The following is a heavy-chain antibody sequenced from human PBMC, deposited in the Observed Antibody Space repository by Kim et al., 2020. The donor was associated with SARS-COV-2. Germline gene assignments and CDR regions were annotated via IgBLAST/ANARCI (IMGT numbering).Heavy chain of an antibody. CDR2: IDPSDSYT. V-gene: IGHV5-10-1*01. J-gene: IGHJ4*02. CDR1: GYSFTSYW. D-gene: IGHD3-22*01. CDR3: ARHAHRYYYDSSGGLHYFDY. Sequence: GESLKISCKGSGYSFTSYWISWVRQMPGKGLEWMGRIDPSDSYTNYSPSFQGHVTISADKSISTAYLQWSSLKASDTAMYYCARHAHRYYYDSSGGLHYFDYWGQGTLVTVSS.